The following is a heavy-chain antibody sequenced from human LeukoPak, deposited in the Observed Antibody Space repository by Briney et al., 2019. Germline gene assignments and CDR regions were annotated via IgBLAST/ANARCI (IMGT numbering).Heavy chain of an antibody. J-gene: IGHJ4*02. CDR2: IYYTGST. V-gene: IGHV4-39*07. D-gene: IGHD3-22*01. CDR1: GDSITSTDYY. Sequence: SETLSLTCTVSGDSITSTDYYWGWIRQPPGKGLEWIGRIYYTGSTYYSPSLTSRVTISIDTSKNQFSLKLISVTAADTAVYYCARDPAPLYYSDSSGYYFDYWGQGTLVTVSS. CDR3: ARDPAPLYYSDSSGYYFDY.